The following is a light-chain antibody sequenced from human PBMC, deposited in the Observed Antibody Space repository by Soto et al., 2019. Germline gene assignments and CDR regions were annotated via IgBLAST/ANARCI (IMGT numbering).Light chain of an antibody. CDR3: HKYNSAPLT. J-gene: IGKJ4*02. Sequence: DIQMTQSQSSVSAALGDRVTITCRASQGIGVYFAWVQQKPGNVPQLLIYAASTLQSGVQSRFSGSGSGTDFTITISSLQPEDVATYYCHKYNSAPLTGGGGTKVEIK. CDR1: QGIGVY. CDR2: AAS. V-gene: IGKV1-27*01.